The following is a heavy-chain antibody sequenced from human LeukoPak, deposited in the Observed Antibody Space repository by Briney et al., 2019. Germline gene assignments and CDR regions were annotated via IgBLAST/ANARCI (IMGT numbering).Heavy chain of an antibody. D-gene: IGHD2-2*01. V-gene: IGHV3-23*01. CDR2: ISGSADST. J-gene: IGHJ4*02. Sequence: GGSLRLSCAASGFTFDIYAMNWVRQAPGKGLEWVSTISGSADSTYYADSVKGRFTISRDQSKNTLYLRMSSLRADDTAVYYCAKSGLGYCSSTSCLYYFDYWGQGTLVTVSS. CDR1: GFTFDIYA. CDR3: AKSGLGYCSSTSCLYYFDY.